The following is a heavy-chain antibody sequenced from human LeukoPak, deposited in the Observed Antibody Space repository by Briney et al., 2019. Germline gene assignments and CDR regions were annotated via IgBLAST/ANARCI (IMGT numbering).Heavy chain of an antibody. D-gene: IGHD3-3*01. CDR1: GDSISNSRHY. J-gene: IGHJ4*02. V-gene: IGHV4-61*02. CDR2: IYPSGNT. Sequence: SETLSLTCTVSGDSISNSRHYWSWIRQPAGKALEWIGRIYPSGNTNYNPSLKSRVSISLDTSKNQFSLNLKSVTAADTAMYYCARDGVVTMELDYWGQGTLVTVSS. CDR3: ARDGVVTMELDY.